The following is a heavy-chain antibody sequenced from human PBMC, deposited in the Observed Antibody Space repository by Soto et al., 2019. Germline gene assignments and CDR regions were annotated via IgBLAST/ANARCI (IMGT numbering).Heavy chain of an antibody. CDR3: AKNRGRVTTSGNFDY. CDR2: IHGGGNSA. V-gene: IGHV3-23*01. D-gene: IGHD4-17*01. J-gene: IGHJ4*02. CDR1: GFTFSGYA. Sequence: EVQLLESGGDLVQPGRSLRLSCAASGFTFSGYAMSWVRQAPGKGLEWVSVIHGGGNSAYYADSVKGRFTISRDNSKNTLYLQMSSMRGEDTAVYYCAKNRGRVTTSGNFDYWGQGTLVTVSS.